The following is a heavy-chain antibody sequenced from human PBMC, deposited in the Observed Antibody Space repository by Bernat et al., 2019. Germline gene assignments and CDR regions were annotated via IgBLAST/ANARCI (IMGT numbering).Heavy chain of an antibody. CDR1: GFTFSSYA. Sequence: QVQLVESGGGVVQPGRSLRLSCAASGFTFSSYAMHWVRQAPGKGLEGVAVISYDGSNKYYADSVKGRFTISRDNSKNTLYLQMNSLRAEDTAVYYCARAGSRQQWLVPFDYWGQGTLVTVSS. CDR2: ISYDGSNK. D-gene: IGHD6-19*01. J-gene: IGHJ4*02. CDR3: ARAGSRQQWLVPFDY. V-gene: IGHV3-30-3*01.